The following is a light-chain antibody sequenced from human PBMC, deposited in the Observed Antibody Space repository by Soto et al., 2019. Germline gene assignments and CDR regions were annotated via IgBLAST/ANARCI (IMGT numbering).Light chain of an antibody. CDR2: GAS. CDR1: QRVSSSY. J-gene: IGKJ4*01. V-gene: IGKV3-20*01. CDR3: QQYGSSHAPT. Sequence: EIVLTQSPGTLSLSPGERATLSCRASQRVSSSYLAWYQQKPGQAPRLLIYGASSRATGIPDRFSGSGSGTDFPPTISRLEPEDFAVYYCQQYGSSHAPTFGGGTKVEIK.